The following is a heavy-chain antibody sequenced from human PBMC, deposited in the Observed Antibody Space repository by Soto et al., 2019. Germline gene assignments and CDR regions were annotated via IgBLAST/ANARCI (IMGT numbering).Heavy chain of an antibody. Sequence: QITLKESGPTLVKPTQTLTLTCTFSGFSLTTDRMGVGWIRQPPGEALEWLAVIYWDDSKTYRPSLESRLTITKDTSKNQVALTMTNMDSVDTATYYCAHAYGGRSLYWGQGTLVTVSS. V-gene: IGHV2-5*02. CDR1: GFSLTTDRMG. J-gene: IGHJ4*02. D-gene: IGHD1-26*01. CDR2: IYWDDSK. CDR3: AHAYGGRSLY.